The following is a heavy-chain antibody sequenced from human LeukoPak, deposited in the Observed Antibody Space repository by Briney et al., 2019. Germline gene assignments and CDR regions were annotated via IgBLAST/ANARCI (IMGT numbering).Heavy chain of an antibody. J-gene: IGHJ4*02. V-gene: IGHV3-21*01. CDR2: ISSSSSHI. Sequence: GGSLRLSCAASGFTLRTYSMNWVRQAPGKGLEWVSSISSSSSHIYYADSMKGRFTVSRDNDKNSLYLQINSLRAEDTAVYYCARSVAGTGGLDFWGQGTLVTVSS. CDR3: ARSVAGTGGLDF. D-gene: IGHD6-19*01. CDR1: GFTLRTYS.